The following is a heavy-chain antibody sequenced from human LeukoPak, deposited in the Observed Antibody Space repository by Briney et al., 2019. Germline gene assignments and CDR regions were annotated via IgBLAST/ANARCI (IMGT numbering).Heavy chain of an antibody. Sequence: SETLSLTCTVSDDSISDYYRGWIRQPPGKGLEWIGYFHNSGTSTYNPSLKSRVTISADTSKNQFSLKLNSLTTADTAVYYCTRDSQLEWFYLWGQGTLVTVSS. D-gene: IGHD3-10*01. CDR2: FHNSGTS. J-gene: IGHJ5*01. V-gene: IGHV4-59*01. CDR1: DDSISDYY. CDR3: TRDSQLEWFYL.